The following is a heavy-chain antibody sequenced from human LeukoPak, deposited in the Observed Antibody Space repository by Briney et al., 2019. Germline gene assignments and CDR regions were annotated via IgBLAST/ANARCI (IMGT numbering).Heavy chain of an antibody. D-gene: IGHD6-19*01. V-gene: IGHV4-59*08. J-gene: IGHJ3*02. CDR2: IYYSGST. CDR3: ARHRRSGWSHDAFDI. Sequence: PSETLSLTCTVSGGSISSYYWSWIRQPPGKGLEWIGYIYYSGSTNYNPSLKSRVTISVDTSKNQFSLKLSSVTAADTAVYYCARHRRSGWSHDAFDIWGQGTMVTVSS. CDR1: GGSISSYY.